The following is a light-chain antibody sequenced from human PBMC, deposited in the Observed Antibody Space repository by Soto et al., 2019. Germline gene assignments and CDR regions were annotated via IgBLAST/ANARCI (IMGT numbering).Light chain of an antibody. CDR3: QQYNSLPYT. J-gene: IGKJ2*01. CDR1: QNINNW. V-gene: IGKV1-5*03. Sequence: DIQMTQSPSTLSASVGDRVTITCRASQNINNWLTWYQQKPGKAPKLLIYKASNLQSEVPSRFSGRGSGTEFTLIISSLQPDDFATYYCQQYNSLPYTFGQGTKLEIK. CDR2: KAS.